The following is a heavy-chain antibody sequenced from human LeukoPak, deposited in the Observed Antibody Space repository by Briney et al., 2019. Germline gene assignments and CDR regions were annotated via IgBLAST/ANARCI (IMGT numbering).Heavy chain of an antibody. CDR1: GGSISSYY. V-gene: IGHV4-59*01. Sequence: SETLSLNCTVSGGSISSYYWSWIRQPPGKGLAWIGYIYYSGSTNYNPSLKSRVTISVDTSKNQFSLKLSSVTAADTAVYYCARAPLYIVGAPYFDYWGQGTLVTVSS. J-gene: IGHJ4*02. CDR2: IYYSGST. D-gene: IGHD1-26*01. CDR3: ARAPLYIVGAPYFDY.